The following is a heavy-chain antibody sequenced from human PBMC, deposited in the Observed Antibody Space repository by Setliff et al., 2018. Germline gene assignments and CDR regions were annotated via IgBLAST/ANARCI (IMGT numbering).Heavy chain of an antibody. CDR1: GASIRGGSGGSFY. CDR3: ARTGTYRYFDF. Sequence: KSSETLSLTCTVSGASIRGGSGGSFYWAWIRQPPGKGLEWIGSVLYSGTTFYNPSLKSPVTISVDTSNNQFSLNLKSVTAADTAVYFCARTGTYRYFDFWGQGTLVTVSS. J-gene: IGHJ4*02. CDR2: VLYSGTT. D-gene: IGHD1-1*01. V-gene: IGHV4-39*01.